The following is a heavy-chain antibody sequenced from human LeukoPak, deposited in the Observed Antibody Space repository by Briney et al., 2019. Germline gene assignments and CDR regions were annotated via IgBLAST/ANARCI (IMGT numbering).Heavy chain of an antibody. D-gene: IGHD3-22*01. Sequence: ASVKVSCXASGYTFTSYGISWVRQAPGQGLEWMGWISAYNGNTNYAQKFQGRVTMTTDTSTSTAYMELRSLRSDDTAVYYCARSDYYDSSGYYLSFDYWGQGTLVTVSS. J-gene: IGHJ4*02. CDR3: ARSDYYDSSGYYLSFDY. CDR1: GYTFTSYG. CDR2: ISAYNGNT. V-gene: IGHV1-18*01.